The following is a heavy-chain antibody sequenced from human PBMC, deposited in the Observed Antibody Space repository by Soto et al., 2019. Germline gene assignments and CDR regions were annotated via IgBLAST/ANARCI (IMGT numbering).Heavy chain of an antibody. CDR3: AKDYGSGWTMGDF. D-gene: IGHD6-19*01. Sequence: QVQLVESGGGVVQPGRSLRLSCAASGFTFRSYGMHWFRQAPGKGLEWVAVISYDGSNKFYADSVKGRFTISRDNSKNTLYLQVNSLRAEDTAMYYCAKDYGSGWTMGDFWGQGTLVTVSS. J-gene: IGHJ4*02. V-gene: IGHV3-30*18. CDR1: GFTFRSYG. CDR2: ISYDGSNK.